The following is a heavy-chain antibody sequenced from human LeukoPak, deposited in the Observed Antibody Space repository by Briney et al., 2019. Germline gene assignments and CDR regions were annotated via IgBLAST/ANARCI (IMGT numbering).Heavy chain of an antibody. CDR3: ASGITMVRGIYYMDV. CDR1: GFTFSDYY. Sequence: GGSLRLSCAASGFTFSDYYMSWIRQAPGKGLGWVSYISSSGSTIYYADSVKGRFTISRDNAKNSLYLQMNSLRAEDTAVYYCASGITMVRGIYYMDVWGKGTTVTVSS. D-gene: IGHD3-10*01. V-gene: IGHV3-11*01. CDR2: ISSSGSTI. J-gene: IGHJ6*03.